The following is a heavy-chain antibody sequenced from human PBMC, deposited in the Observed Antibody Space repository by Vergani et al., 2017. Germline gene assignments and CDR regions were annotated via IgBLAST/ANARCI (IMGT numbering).Heavy chain of an antibody. CDR1: GFTFSSYG. CDR2: ISYDGGKK. CDR3: AKDADVLS. J-gene: IGHJ4*02. D-gene: IGHD2/OR15-2a*01. V-gene: IGHV3-30*18. Sequence: QVQLVESGGGVVQPGRSLRLSCAASGFTFSSYGMHWVRRAPGKGLEWVALISYDGGKKYYADSAKGRFTISRDNSKYTVYLQMNSLRAEDTAVYYCAKDADVLSWGQGILVTVSS.